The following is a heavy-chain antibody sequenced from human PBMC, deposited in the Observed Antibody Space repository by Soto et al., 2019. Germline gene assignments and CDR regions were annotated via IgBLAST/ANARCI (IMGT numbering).Heavy chain of an antibody. D-gene: IGHD6-25*01. CDR3: AREGGAAPGARREWYLDL. CDR1: GYTLTDYY. Sequence: QVHLVQSGAEVKKPGASVTVSCKTSGYTLTDYYMHWVRQAPGQGLEWLAWINPHTGDTGIAERFQGRVTMTMDTSTNTAHMGLTSLTSDDTAIYYCAREGGAAPGARREWYLDLWGRGSLVTVSS. V-gene: IGHV1-2*02. J-gene: IGHJ2*01. CDR2: INPHTGDT.